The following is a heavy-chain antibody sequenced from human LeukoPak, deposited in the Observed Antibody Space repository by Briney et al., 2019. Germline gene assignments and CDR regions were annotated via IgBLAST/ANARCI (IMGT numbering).Heavy chain of an antibody. D-gene: IGHD6-13*01. J-gene: IGHJ5*02. CDR3: ARDSSSWYNWFDP. Sequence: PGGSLRLSCAASGFTFSSYSMNWVRQAPGKGLEWVSSISSSGSYIYYADSVKGRFTISRDNAKNSLYLQMNSLRAEDTAVYYCARDSSSWYNWFDPWGQGTLVTVSS. CDR2: ISSSGSYI. V-gene: IGHV3-21*01. CDR1: GFTFSSYS.